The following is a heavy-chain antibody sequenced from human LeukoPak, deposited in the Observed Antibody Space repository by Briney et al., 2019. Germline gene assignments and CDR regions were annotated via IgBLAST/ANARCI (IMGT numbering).Heavy chain of an antibody. Sequence: PGGSLRLSCTASGSTFSGYWMHWVRQAPGKGLVWVSRINSDDSSTRYADSVKGRFTISRDNAKNTVYLQMNSLRAEDTAMYYCARLYSYAYDYWGQGTLVTVSS. CDR3: ARLYSYAYDY. J-gene: IGHJ4*02. D-gene: IGHD3-16*01. CDR1: GSTFSGYW. CDR2: INSDDSST. V-gene: IGHV3-74*01.